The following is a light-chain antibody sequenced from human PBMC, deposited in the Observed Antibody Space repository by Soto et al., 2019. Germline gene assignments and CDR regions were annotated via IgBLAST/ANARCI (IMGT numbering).Light chain of an antibody. CDR2: DAS. J-gene: IGKJ4*01. CDR3: QQRYSWPIT. V-gene: IGKV3-11*01. CDR1: QSISTF. Sequence: EIVLTQSPATLSLSPGERATLSCRASQSISTFLAWYQQKPGQAPRLLIYDASNRATGIPVRFSGSGSGTDFTLTISSLEPEDFAVYYCQQRYSWPITFGGGTKVEIK.